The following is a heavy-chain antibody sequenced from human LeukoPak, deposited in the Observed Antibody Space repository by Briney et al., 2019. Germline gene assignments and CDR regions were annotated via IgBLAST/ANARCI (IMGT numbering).Heavy chain of an antibody. J-gene: IGHJ3*02. CDR2: IYPGDSDT. D-gene: IGHD3-22*01. CDR3: ARHLGSAITMIDI. Sequence: GESLKISCKGSGYSFTSYWIGWVRQMPGKGLEWMGIIYPGDSDTRYSPSFQGQVTISADKSVSTAYLQWSSLKASDTAMYYCARHLGSAITMIDIWGQGTMVTVSS. CDR1: GYSFTSYW. V-gene: IGHV5-51*01.